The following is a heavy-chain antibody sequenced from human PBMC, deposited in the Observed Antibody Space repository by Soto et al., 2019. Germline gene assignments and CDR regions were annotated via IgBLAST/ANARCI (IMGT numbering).Heavy chain of an antibody. Sequence: QVQLVQSGAEVKKPGSSVKVSCKASGGTFSSYAISWVRQAPGQGLEWMGGIIPIFGTANYAQKFQGRVTITADESTSTDYMELSSLRSEDTAVYYCARVGTSTVIPLYGMDVWGQGTTVTVSS. J-gene: IGHJ6*02. V-gene: IGHV1-69*01. CDR3: ARVGTSTVIPLYGMDV. CDR2: IIPIFGTA. D-gene: IGHD4-17*01. CDR1: GGTFSSYA.